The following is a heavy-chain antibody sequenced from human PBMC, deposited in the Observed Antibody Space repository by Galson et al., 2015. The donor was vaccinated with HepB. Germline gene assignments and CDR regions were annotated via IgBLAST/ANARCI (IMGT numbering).Heavy chain of an antibody. V-gene: IGHV3-11*06. CDR2: ISSSSSYT. J-gene: IGHJ5*02. D-gene: IGHD6-13*01. CDR1: GFTFSDYY. CDR3: ARGGGQLSSSWALGDNWFDP. Sequence: SLRLSCAASGFTFSDYYMSWIRQAPGKGLEWVSYISSSSSYTNYADSVKGRFTISRDNAKNSLYLQMNSLRAEDTAVYYCARGGGQLSSSWALGDNWFDPWGQGTLVTGSS.